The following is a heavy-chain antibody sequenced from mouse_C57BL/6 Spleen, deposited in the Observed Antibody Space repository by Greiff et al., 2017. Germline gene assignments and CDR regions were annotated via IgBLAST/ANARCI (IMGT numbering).Heavy chain of an antibody. CDR3: ARSDKCGSYYFDD. CDR1: GYTFTGYC. D-gene: IGHD1-1*01. J-gene: IGHJ2*01. V-gene: IGHV1-42*01. CDR2: IHPSTGGT. Sequence: VHLQQSGAELVKPGASVKLSCKASGYTFTGYCMNWVKQSPEQSLEWIGEIHPSTGGTTYNQKFKGKATLTVDKSSSTAYMQLNSLTSEDSAVYYCARSDKCGSYYFDDWGQGTTVTVSS.